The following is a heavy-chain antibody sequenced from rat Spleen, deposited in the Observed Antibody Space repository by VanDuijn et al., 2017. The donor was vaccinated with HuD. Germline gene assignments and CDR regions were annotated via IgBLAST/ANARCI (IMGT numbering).Heavy chain of an antibody. J-gene: IGHJ2*01. CDR1: GFTFSNYY. V-gene: IGHV5-7*01. D-gene: IGHD1-12*02. CDR3: ARGDYYDGLFDY. CDR2: ISYDGSST. Sequence: EVQLVESGGGLVQPGRSMKLSCAASGFTFSNYYMAWVRQAPKKGLEWVATISYDGSSTYYRDSVKGRFTISRDNAKSTLYLQMDSMRSEDTATYYCARGDYYDGLFDYWGQGVMVTVSS.